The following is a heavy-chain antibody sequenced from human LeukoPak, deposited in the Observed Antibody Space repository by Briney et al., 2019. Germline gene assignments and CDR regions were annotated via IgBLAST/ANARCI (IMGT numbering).Heavy chain of an antibody. D-gene: IGHD6-13*01. CDR1: GFTFSSYA. Sequence: GRSLRLSCAASGFTFSSYAMHWVRQAPGKGLEWVAVISYDGSNKYYADSVKGRFTISRDNSKNTPYLQMNSLRAEDTAVYYCARGSSWYYNYWGQGTLVTVSS. V-gene: IGHV3-30*04. CDR2: ISYDGSNK. J-gene: IGHJ4*02. CDR3: ARGSSWYYNY.